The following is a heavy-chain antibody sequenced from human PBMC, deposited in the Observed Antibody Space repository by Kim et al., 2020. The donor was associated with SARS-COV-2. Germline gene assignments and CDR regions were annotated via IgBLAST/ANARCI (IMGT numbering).Heavy chain of an antibody. V-gene: IGHV4-31*03. D-gene: IGHD6-6*01. Sequence: SETLSLTCTVSGGSISSGGYYWSWIRQHPGKGLEWIGYIYYSGSTYYNPSLKSRVTISVDTSKNQFSLKLSSVTAADTAVYYCARASSSYYYGMDVWGQGTMVTVSS. J-gene: IGHJ6*02. CDR3: ARASSSYYYGMDV. CDR1: GGSISSGGYY. CDR2: IYYSGST.